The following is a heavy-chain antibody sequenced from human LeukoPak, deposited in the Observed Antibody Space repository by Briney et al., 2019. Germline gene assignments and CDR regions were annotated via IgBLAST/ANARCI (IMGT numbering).Heavy chain of an antibody. V-gene: IGHV1-2*02. CDR1: GYTFTGYY. J-gene: IGHJ4*02. CDR2: INPNSGGT. Sequence: ASVKVSCKASGYTFTGYYMHWVRQAPGQGLEWMGWINPNSGGTNYAQKFQGRVTITRDTSISTAYMELSRLRSDDTAVYYCARGYYDILTGYYFDYWGQGTLVTVSS. D-gene: IGHD3-9*01. CDR3: ARGYYDILTGYYFDY.